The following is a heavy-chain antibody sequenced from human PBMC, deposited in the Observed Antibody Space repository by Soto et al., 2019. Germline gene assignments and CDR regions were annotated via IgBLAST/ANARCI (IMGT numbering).Heavy chain of an antibody. CDR2: IGPYKGGT. Sequence: QIHLVQSGLEMKKPGASVKVSCKASGYSFVSHGISWVRQAPGQGLEWMAWIGPYKGGTIYAQKFQGRVTVTADTSPNFAYMELLNLGPDDTAVYYCARDVQVWCDDATGGYDCWGQGTLVSVSS. J-gene: IGHJ4*02. CDR3: ARDVQVWCDDATGGYDC. CDR1: GYSFVSHG. V-gene: IGHV1-18*04. D-gene: IGHD2-21*01.